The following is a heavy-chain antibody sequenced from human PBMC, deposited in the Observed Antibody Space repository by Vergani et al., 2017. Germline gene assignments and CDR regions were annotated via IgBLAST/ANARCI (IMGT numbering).Heavy chain of an antibody. Sequence: QMQLVQSGPEVKKPGTSVKVSCKASGFTFTSSAMQWVRQARGPRLEWIGWIVVGSGNTNYAQKFQERVTITRAMSTSTAYRELSSLRSEDTAVYYCAAEGYGSGSYYPWGQGTLVTVSS. D-gene: IGHD3-10*01. CDR3: AAEGYGSGSYYP. CDR1: GFTFTSSA. J-gene: IGHJ5*02. CDR2: IVVGSGNT. V-gene: IGHV1-58*02.